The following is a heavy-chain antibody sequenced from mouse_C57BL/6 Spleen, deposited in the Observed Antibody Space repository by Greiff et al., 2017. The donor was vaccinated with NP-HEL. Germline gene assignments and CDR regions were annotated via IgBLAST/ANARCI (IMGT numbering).Heavy chain of an antibody. CDR1: GYAFSSYW. CDR2: IYPGDGDT. V-gene: IGHV1-80*01. J-gene: IGHJ4*01. Sequence: QVQLQQSGAELVKPGASVKISCKASGYAFSSYWMNWVKQRPGKGLEWIGQIYPGDGDTNYNGKFKGKATLTADKSSSTAYMQLSSLTSEDSAVYFCARSSSYEGYAMDYWGQGTSVTVSS. CDR3: ARSSSYEGYAMDY. D-gene: IGHD1-1*01.